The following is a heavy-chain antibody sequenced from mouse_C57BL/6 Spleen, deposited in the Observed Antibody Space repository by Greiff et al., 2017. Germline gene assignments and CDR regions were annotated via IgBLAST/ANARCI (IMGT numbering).Heavy chain of an antibody. CDR2: INPSSGYT. D-gene: IGHD2-3*01. CDR1: GYTFTSYW. V-gene: IGHV1-7*01. J-gene: IGHJ1*03. Sequence: VKLQESGAELAKPGASVKLSCKASGYTFTSYWMHWVKQRPGQGLEWIGYINPSSGYTKYHQKFKDKSILTAAKSSSTAYIQLCSLTYEDSAVYYCARRGDGYSLGRYFDVWGTGTTVTVSS. CDR3: ARRGDGYSLGRYFDV.